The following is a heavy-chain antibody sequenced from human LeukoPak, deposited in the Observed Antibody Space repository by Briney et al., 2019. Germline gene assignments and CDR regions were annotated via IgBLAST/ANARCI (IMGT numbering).Heavy chain of an antibody. CDR1: GFIFSDYG. V-gene: IGHV3-49*04. CDR3: TRRSHDWYFDL. J-gene: IGHJ2*01. Sequence: GGSLRLSCTASGFIFSDYGMSWVRQAPGKGLEWIGFIGSKAYGGTAEYAASVRGRSTISRDDSKSIAYLQMNSLKTEDTAVYYCTRRSHDWYFDLWGRGTLVTVSS. CDR2: IGSKAYGGTA.